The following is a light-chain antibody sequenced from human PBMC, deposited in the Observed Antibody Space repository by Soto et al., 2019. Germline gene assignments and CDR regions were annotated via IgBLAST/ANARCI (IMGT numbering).Light chain of an antibody. CDR1: SSNIGSNY. Sequence: QSVLTQPPSVSAAPGQKVTISCSGSSSNIGSNYVSWYQQLPGTAPKLLIYENYERPSGIPDRFSGSKSGTSATLGITGLQTGDEADYYCGAWDGSLTGGVFGGGTKLTAL. CDR2: ENY. J-gene: IGLJ2*01. V-gene: IGLV1-51*02. CDR3: GAWDGSLTGGV.